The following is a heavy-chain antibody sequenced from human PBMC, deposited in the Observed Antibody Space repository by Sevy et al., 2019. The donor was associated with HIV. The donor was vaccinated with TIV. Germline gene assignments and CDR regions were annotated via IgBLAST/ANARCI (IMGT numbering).Heavy chain of an antibody. Sequence: SETLSLTCTVSGGSISSYYWSWIRQPPGKGLEWIGYIYYSGSTNYNPSLKSRVTISVDTSKNQFSLKLGSVTAADTAVYYCARVAVADSGYYYYYMDVWGKGTTVTVSS. J-gene: IGHJ6*03. CDR3: ARVAVADSGYYYYYMDV. V-gene: IGHV4-59*01. CDR2: IYYSGST. CDR1: GGSISSYY. D-gene: IGHD6-19*01.